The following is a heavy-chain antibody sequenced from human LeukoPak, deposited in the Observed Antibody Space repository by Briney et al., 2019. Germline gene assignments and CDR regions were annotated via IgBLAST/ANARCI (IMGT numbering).Heavy chain of an antibody. CDR3: ASHRGILTGYSYHDAFDI. Sequence: KASETLSLTCTVSGGSISGYYWSWIRQPPGKGLEWIGYIYYSGSTNYNPSLKSRVTISVDTSKNQFSLKLSSVTAADTAVYYCASHRGILTGYSYHDAFDIWGQGTMVTVSS. D-gene: IGHD3-9*01. CDR2: IYYSGST. CDR1: GGSISGYY. J-gene: IGHJ3*02. V-gene: IGHV4-59*08.